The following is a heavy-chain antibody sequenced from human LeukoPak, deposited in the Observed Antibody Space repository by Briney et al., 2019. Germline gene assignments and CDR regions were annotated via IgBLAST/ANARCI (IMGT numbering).Heavy chain of an antibody. CDR3: AKGGSSTTYFDY. D-gene: IGHD2/OR15-2a*01. CDR2: ISWDGGST. Sequence: QAGGSLRLSCAASGFTFDDCTMHWVRQAPGKGLEWVSLISWDGGSTYYADSVKGRFTISRDNSKNSLYLQMNSLRTEDTALYYCAKGGSSTTYFDYWGQGTLVTVSS. CDR1: GFTFDDCT. V-gene: IGHV3-43*01. J-gene: IGHJ4*02.